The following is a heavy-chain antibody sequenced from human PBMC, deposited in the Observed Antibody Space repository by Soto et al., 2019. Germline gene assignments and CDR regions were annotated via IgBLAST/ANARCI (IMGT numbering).Heavy chain of an antibody. CDR1: GSTFTSYW. Sequence: PGGSLRLSCAASGSTFTSYWMHWVRQAPGKGLVWVSRINGDGSSTSYADSVKGRFTISRDNAKNTLYLQMNSLRAEDTAVYYCARAGYSYGFDYWGQGTLVTVSS. CDR2: INGDGSST. J-gene: IGHJ4*02. CDR3: ARAGYSYGFDY. V-gene: IGHV3-74*01. D-gene: IGHD5-18*01.